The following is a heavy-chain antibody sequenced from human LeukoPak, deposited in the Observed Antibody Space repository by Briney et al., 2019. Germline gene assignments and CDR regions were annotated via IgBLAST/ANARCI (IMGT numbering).Heavy chain of an antibody. Sequence: SVKVSCKASGGTFSSYAISWVRQAPGQGLEWMGRIIPILGIANYAQKFQGRVTITADKSTSTAYMELSSLGSEDTAVYYCARSSSTGTPTYATYYYYYYGMDVWGQGTTVTVSS. D-gene: IGHD1-1*01. V-gene: IGHV1-69*04. CDR1: GGTFSSYA. CDR2: IIPILGIA. J-gene: IGHJ6*02. CDR3: ARSSSTGTPTYATYYYYYYGMDV.